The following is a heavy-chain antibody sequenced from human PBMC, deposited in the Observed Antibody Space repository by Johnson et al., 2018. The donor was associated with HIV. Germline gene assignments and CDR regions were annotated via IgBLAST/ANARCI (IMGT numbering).Heavy chain of an antibody. Sequence: GLEWVSVIYSGGSTYYADSVKGRFTISRDNSKNTLYLQMNSLRAEDTAVYYCARGGFGELLQDDAFDIWGQGTMVTVSS. D-gene: IGHD3-10*01. CDR3: ARGGFGELLQDDAFDI. V-gene: IGHV3-53*01. J-gene: IGHJ3*02. CDR2: IYSGGST.